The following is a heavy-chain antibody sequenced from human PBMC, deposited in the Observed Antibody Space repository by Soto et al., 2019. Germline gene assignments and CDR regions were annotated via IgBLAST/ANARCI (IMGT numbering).Heavy chain of an antibody. V-gene: IGHV1-3*01. CDR2: INAGNGNT. CDR1: GGTFSSYT. Sequence: ASVKVSCKASGGTFSSYTISWVRQAPGQRLEWMGWINAGNGNTKYSQKFQGRVTITRDTSASTAYMELSSLRSEDTAVYYCARDYLGPADYWGQGTLVTVSS. CDR3: ARDYLGPADY. J-gene: IGHJ4*02. D-gene: IGHD3-16*02.